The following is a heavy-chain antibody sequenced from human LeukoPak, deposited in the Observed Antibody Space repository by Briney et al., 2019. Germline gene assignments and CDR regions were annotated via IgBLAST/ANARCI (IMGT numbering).Heavy chain of an antibody. J-gene: IGHJ4*02. CDR2: IYPGDSDT. D-gene: IGHD1-26*01. CDR3: ARRSIVGAYYFDY. CDR1: GYSFTSYW. V-gene: IGHV5-51*01. Sequence: GESLKISCKGSGYSFTSYWIGWVRQMPGKGLEWMGIIYPGDSDTRYSPSFQGQVTISADKSISTAYLHWSSLKASDTAMYYCARRSIVGAYYFDYWGQGTLVTVSS.